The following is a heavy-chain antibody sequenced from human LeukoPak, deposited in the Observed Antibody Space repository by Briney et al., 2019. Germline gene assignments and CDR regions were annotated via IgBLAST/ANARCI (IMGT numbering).Heavy chain of an antibody. CDR1: GGSISSSSYY. V-gene: IGHV4-61*05. CDR3: ARKTSRSGAYTT. CDR2: IDYRGST. Sequence: SETLSLTCTVSGGSISSSSYYWGWIRQPPGKGLEWIGDIDYRGSTNYNPSLKSRVTISVDTSKNQFSLKLSSVTAADTAVYYCARKTSRSGAYTTWGQGTLVTVSS. D-gene: IGHD3-16*01. J-gene: IGHJ5*02.